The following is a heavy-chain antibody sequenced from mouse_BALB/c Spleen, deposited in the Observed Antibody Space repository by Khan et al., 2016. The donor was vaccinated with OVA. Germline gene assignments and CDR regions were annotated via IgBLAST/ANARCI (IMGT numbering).Heavy chain of an antibody. Sequence: EVELVESGGDLVKPGGSLKLSCAASGFTFSTYGMSWVRQTPDNRLEWVATVSTGGSYTYYPDSVKGRFTISRANAKNTLYLHMSSLKSEDTAMFYCARLAYYYDSEGFAYWGQGTLVTVSA. CDR1: GFTFSTYG. V-gene: IGHV5-6*01. J-gene: IGHJ3*01. D-gene: IGHD1-1*01. CDR3: ARLAYYYDSEGFAY. CDR2: VSTGGSYT.